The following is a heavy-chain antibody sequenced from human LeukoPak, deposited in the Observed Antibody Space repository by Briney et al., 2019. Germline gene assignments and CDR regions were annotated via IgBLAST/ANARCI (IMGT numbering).Heavy chain of an antibody. D-gene: IGHD3-22*01. Sequence: GASVKVSCKASGYTFTSYYMHWVRQAPGQGLEWMGIINPSGGSTTYAQKFQGRVTMTRDTSTSTDYMELSSLRSEDTAVYYCARRGYYYDSSEYDWFDPWGQGTLVTVSS. CDR1: GYTFTSYY. CDR2: INPSGGST. V-gene: IGHV1-46*01. CDR3: ARRGYYYDSSEYDWFDP. J-gene: IGHJ5*02.